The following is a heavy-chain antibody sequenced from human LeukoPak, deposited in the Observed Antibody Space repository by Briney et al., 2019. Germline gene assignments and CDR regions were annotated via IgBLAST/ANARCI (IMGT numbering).Heavy chain of an antibody. CDR3: ARQGSRDGYMTD. V-gene: IGHV4-34*01. D-gene: IGHD5-24*01. Sequence: PSETLSLTCAVYGGSFSGYYWSWIRQPPGKGLEWIGEINHSGSTNYNPSLKSRVTISVDTSKNQFSLKLSSVTAADTAVYYCARQGSRDGYMTDWGQGTLVTVSS. CDR1: GGSFSGYY. CDR2: INHSGST. J-gene: IGHJ4*02.